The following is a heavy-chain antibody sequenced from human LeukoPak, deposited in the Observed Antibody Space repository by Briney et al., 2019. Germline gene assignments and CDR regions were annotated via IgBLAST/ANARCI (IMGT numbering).Heavy chain of an antibody. CDR2: IKSNRGGGTT. V-gene: IGHV3-15*01. CDR1: GFTFSDAW. D-gene: IGHD3-10*01. J-gene: IGHJ4*02. CDR3: TWITLIEGVMGH. Sequence: PGGSLRLSCAASGFTFSDAWMSWVRQAPGKGLQWVGRIKSNRGGGTTDFAAPVKGRFTLSRDDSKNMIYLQMNSLKTEDTGVYYCTWITLIEGVMGHWGQGSLVTVSS.